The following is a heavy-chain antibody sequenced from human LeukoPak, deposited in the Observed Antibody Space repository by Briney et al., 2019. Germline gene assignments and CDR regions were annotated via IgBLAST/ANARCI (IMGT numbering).Heavy chain of an antibody. D-gene: IGHD6-6*01. CDR2: INPSGGST. J-gene: IGHJ5*02. CDR3: ARGEQLDHPASNWFDP. V-gene: IGHV1-46*01. CDR1: GYTFTSYY. Sequence: ASVKVSCKASGYTFTSYYMHWVRQAPGQGLEWMGIINPSGGSTSYAQKFQGRVTMTRDMSTSTVYMELSSLRSEDTAVYYCARGEQLDHPASNWFDPWGQGTLVTVSS.